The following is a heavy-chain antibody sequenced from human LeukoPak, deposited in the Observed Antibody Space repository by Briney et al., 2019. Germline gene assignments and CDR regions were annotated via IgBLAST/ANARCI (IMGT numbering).Heavy chain of an antibody. CDR1: GGSFSGYY. V-gene: IGHV4-34*01. CDR2: INHSGST. CDR3: ARARDFWSGYYGRGGFDY. J-gene: IGHJ4*02. Sequence: PSETLSLTCAVYGGSFSGYYWSWIRQPPGKGLEWIGEINHSGSTNYNPSLKSRVTISVDTSKNQFSLKLSSVTAADTAVYYCARARDFWSGYYGRGGFDYWGQGTLVTVSS. D-gene: IGHD3-3*01.